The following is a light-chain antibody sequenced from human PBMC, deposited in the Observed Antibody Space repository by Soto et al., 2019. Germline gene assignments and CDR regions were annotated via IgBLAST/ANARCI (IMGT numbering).Light chain of an antibody. CDR3: QVWDSSSDQRV. CDR2: DS. J-gene: IGLJ3*02. CDR1: KIESYS. V-gene: IGLV3-21*04. Sequence: SSELAQPPSVSVAPGKTARITCGGNKIESYSVHWYQQKPGQAPVLVIYDSDRPSGIPERLSGSHSGNTATLTISRVEAGDEADYYCQVWDSSSDQRVFGGGTKLTVL.